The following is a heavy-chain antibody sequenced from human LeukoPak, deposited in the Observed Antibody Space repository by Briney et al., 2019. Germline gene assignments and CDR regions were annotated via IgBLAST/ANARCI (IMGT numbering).Heavy chain of an antibody. V-gene: IGHV4-34*01. J-gene: IGHJ4*02. CDR3: ARHGDSGSYSFDY. D-gene: IGHD1-26*01. CDR2: INHSGST. CDR1: GGSFSGYY. Sequence: SETLSLTCAVYGGSFSGYYWSWIRQPPGKGLEWIGEINHSGSTNYNPSLKSRVTISVDTSKNQFSLKLSSVTAADTAVYYCARHGDSGSYSFDYWGQGTLVTVSS.